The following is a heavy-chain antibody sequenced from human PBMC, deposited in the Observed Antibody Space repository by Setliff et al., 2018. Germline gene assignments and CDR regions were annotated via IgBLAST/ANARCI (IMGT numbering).Heavy chain of an antibody. CDR1: GFTFSSYA. V-gene: IGHV3-23*01. J-gene: IGHJ4*02. D-gene: IGHD6-13*01. CDR2: ISGSGGST. CDR3: VRDSYSSSWPDY. Sequence: GGSLRLSCAASGFTFSSYAMSWVRQAPGKGLEWVSAISGSGGSTYYADSVKGRFTISRDNAKNSLYLQMSSLRAEDTAVYYCVRDSYSSSWPDYWGQGTRVTVSS.